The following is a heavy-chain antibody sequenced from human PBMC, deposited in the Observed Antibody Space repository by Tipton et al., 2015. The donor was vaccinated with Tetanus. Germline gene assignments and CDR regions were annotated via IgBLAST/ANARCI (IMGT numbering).Heavy chain of an antibody. CDR2: ISGAGRNI. Sequence: SLRLSCAASGFIFSDYGMNWVRQAPGKGLEWVASISGAGRNIFYADSVKGRFTISRDNAKNSLFLQMHSLRAEDTALYYCAKEVGEEMPGALDRASPYFGKDGGGQGDTVPVP. V-gene: IGHV3-21*01. J-gene: IGHJ6*02. CDR3: AKEVGEEMPGALDRASPYFGKDG. D-gene: IGHD5-24*01. CDR1: GFIFSDYG.